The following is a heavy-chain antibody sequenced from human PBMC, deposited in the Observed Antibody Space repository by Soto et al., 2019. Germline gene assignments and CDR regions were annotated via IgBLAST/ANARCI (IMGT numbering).Heavy chain of an antibody. V-gene: IGHV1-69*12. J-gene: IGHJ3*02. Sequence: QVQLVQSGAEVKKPGSSVKVSCKASGGTFSSYAISWVRQAPGQGLEWMGGIIPIFGTANYAQKFQGRVTIXXDXSXXTAYMELSSLRSEDTAVYYCARDRVVAATADAFDIWGQGTMVTVSS. D-gene: IGHD2-15*01. CDR3: ARDRVVAATADAFDI. CDR2: IIPIFGTA. CDR1: GGTFSSYA.